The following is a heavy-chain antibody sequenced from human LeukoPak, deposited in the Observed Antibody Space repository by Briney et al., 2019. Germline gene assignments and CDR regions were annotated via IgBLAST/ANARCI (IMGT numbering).Heavy chain of an antibody. V-gene: IGHV1-8*02. J-gene: IGHJ4*02. CDR2: MNPNSGNT. Sequence: ASVKVSCKASGGTFSSYAISWVRQATGQGLEWMGWMNPNSGNTGYAQKFQGRVTMTRNTSISTAYMELSSLRSEDTAVYYCARGLGLGELSSEIDYWGQGTLVTVSS. CDR1: GGTFSSYA. CDR3: ARGLGLGELSSEIDY. D-gene: IGHD3-16*02.